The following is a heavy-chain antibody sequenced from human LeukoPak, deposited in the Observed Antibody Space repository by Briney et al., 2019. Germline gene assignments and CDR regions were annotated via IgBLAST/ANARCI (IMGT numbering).Heavy chain of an antibody. Sequence: ASVKVSCKASGGTFSSYAISWVRQAPGQGLEWMGRINPNSGGTNYAQKFQGRVTMTRDTSISTAYMELSRLRSDDTAVYYCARDHEYYDSSGYYFGYWGQGTLVTVSS. CDR2: INPNSGGT. V-gene: IGHV1-2*06. CDR3: ARDHEYYDSSGYYFGY. CDR1: GGTFSSYA. J-gene: IGHJ4*02. D-gene: IGHD3-22*01.